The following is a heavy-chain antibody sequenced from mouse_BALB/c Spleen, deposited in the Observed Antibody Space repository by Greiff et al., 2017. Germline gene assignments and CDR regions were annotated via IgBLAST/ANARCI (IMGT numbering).Heavy chain of an antibody. J-gene: IGHJ1*01. CDR2: INPNNGGT. V-gene: IGHV1-18*01. Sequence: EVKLMESGPELVKPGASVKISCKTSGYTFTEYTMHWVKQSHGKSLEWIGGINPNNGGTSYNQKFKGKATLTVDKSSSTAYMELRSLTSEDSAVYYCASTVVATRYFDVWGAGTTVTVSS. CDR1: GYTFTEYT. CDR3: ASTVVATRYFDV. D-gene: IGHD1-1*01.